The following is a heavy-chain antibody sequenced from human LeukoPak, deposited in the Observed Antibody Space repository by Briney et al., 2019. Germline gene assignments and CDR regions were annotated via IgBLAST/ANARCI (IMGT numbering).Heavy chain of an antibody. D-gene: IGHD3-22*01. CDR2: NSSSGSTI. V-gene: IGHV3-11*04. J-gene: IGHJ4*02. CDR3: ARVEYYDSSGYFDY. Sequence: GGSLRLSCAASGFTFSDYYMSWIRQAPGKGLEWVSYNSSSGSTIYYADSVKGRFTISRDNAKNSLYLQMNSLRAEDTAVYYCARVEYYDSSGYFDYWGQGTLVTVSS. CDR1: GFTFSDYY.